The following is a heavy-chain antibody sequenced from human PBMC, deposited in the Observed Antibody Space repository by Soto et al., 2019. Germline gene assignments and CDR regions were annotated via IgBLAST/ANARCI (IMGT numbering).Heavy chain of an antibody. CDR3: ARHHGSPGSYFGMDV. CDR1: GYSFSSYW. CDR2: IYPGDSDT. J-gene: IGHJ6*02. V-gene: IGHV5-51*01. Sequence: PVESLKISCKGSGYSFSSYWINWVRQMPGKGLEWMGIIYPGDSDTRYSPSFQGQVTISADKSISTAYLQWRSLKASDTAMYYCARHHGSPGSYFGMDVWGQGTTVTVSS. D-gene: IGHD6-13*01.